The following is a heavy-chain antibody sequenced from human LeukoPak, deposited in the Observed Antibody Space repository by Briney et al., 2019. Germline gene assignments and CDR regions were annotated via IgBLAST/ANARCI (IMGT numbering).Heavy chain of an antibody. J-gene: IGHJ4*02. D-gene: IGHD1-26*01. CDR2: IIPIFGTA. Sequence: ASVKVSCKASGGTFSSYAISWVRQAPGQGLEWMGGIIPIFGTANYAQKFQGRVTITAGESTSTAYMELSSLRSEDTAVYYCASNRRIVGATGRFDYWGQGTLVTVSS. CDR3: ASNRRIVGATGRFDY. CDR1: GGTFSSYA. V-gene: IGHV1-69*13.